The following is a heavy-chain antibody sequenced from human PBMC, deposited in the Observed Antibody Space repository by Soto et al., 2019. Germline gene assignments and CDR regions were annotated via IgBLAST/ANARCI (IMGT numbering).Heavy chain of an antibody. Sequence: PSETLSLTCTVSGGSISSYYWSWIRQPAGKGLEWIGRIYTSGSTNYNPSLKSRVTMSVDTSRNQFSLKLSSVTAADTAVYYCARDTPRTYYYDSSRGWFDPWGQGTLVTVSS. CDR1: GGSISSYY. J-gene: IGHJ5*02. CDR2: IYTSGST. D-gene: IGHD3-22*01. V-gene: IGHV4-4*07. CDR3: ARDTPRTYYYDSSRGWFDP.